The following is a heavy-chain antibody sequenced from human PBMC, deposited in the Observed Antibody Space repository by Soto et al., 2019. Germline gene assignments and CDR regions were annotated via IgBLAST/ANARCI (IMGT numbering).Heavy chain of an antibody. CDR1: GFTFSSYW. Sequence: GGSLRLSCAASGFTFSSYWMSWVRQAPGKGLEWVANIKQDGSEKYYVDSVKGRFTISRDNAKNSLYLQMNSLRAEDTAVYYCARDSSYDSSGYENYYFDYWGQGTLVTVSS. D-gene: IGHD3-22*01. J-gene: IGHJ4*02. CDR3: ARDSSYDSSGYENYYFDY. CDR2: IKQDGSEK. V-gene: IGHV3-7*01.